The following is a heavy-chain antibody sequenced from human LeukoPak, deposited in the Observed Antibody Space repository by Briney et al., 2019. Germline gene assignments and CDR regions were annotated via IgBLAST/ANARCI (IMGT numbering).Heavy chain of an antibody. CDR1: GGSISSGTYY. CDR3: ARDVRWVVDAFDI. D-gene: IGHD2-15*01. CDR2: IYTSGST. V-gene: IGHV4-61*09. Sequence: SQTLSLTCTVSGGSISSGTYYWSWIRQPARKGLEWIGHIYTSGSTNYNPSLKSRVTISVDTSKDQFSLKLSSVTAADTAVYYCARDVRWVVDAFDIWGQGTMVTVSS. J-gene: IGHJ3*02.